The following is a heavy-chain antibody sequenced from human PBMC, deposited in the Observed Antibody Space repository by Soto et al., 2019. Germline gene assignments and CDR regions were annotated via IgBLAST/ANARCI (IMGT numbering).Heavy chain of an antibody. CDR3: ARSRDIVVSGGWFDP. CDR2: IYPGDSDT. D-gene: IGHD2-15*01. Sequence: LEESLKISCKGSGYSFTSYWIGWVRQMPGKGLEWMGIIYPGDSDTRYSPSFQGQVTISADKSISTAYLQWSSLKASDTAMYYCARSRDIVVSGGWFDPWGQGTLVTVSS. CDR1: GYSFTSYW. J-gene: IGHJ5*02. V-gene: IGHV5-51*01.